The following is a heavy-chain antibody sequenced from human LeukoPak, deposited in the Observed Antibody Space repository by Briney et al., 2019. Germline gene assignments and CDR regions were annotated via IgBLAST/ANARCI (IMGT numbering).Heavy chain of an antibody. V-gene: IGHV4-4*07. CDR1: GGSISSSY. J-gene: IGHJ4*02. D-gene: IGHD3-16*01. CDR3: ARGLDDY. Sequence: SETLSLTCTVSGGSISSSYWSWTRQPAGKGLEWIGRTYTSGTTHYNPSLKSRVTMSVDTSKNQFSLKLSSVTAADTAVYYCARGLDDYWGQGTLVTVSS. CDR2: TYTSGTT.